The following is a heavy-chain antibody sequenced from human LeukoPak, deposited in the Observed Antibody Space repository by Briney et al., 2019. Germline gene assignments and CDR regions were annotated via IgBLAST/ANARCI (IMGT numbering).Heavy chain of an antibody. Sequence: SETLSLTCTVSGGSISSGSYYWSWIRQPAGKGLEWIRRIYTSGSTNYNPSLKSRVTISVDTSKNQFSLKLSSVTAADTAVYYCARAINYDFRYWGQGTLVTVSS. CDR2: IYTSGST. CDR1: GGSISSGSYY. J-gene: IGHJ4*02. D-gene: IGHD3-3*01. CDR3: ARAINYDFRY. V-gene: IGHV4-61*02.